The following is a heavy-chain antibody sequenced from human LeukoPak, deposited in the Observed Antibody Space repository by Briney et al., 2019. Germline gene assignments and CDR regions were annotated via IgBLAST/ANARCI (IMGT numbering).Heavy chain of an antibody. J-gene: IGHJ4*02. CDR3: ARQTGSGLFILP. D-gene: IGHD3/OR15-3a*01. V-gene: IGHV4-4*02. Sequence: SETLSLTCAVSGGSISTSDWWSWVRQPPGKGLEWIGEIYHSGSTNYKPSLKNRVTISLDKSKNQFSLRLTSVTAADTAVYYCARQTGSGLFILPGGQGTLVTVSS. CDR1: GGSISTSDW. CDR2: IYHSGST.